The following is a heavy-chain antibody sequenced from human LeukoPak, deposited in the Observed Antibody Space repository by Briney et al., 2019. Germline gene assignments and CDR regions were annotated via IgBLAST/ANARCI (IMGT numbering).Heavy chain of an antibody. V-gene: IGHV3-48*03. Sequence: PGGSLRLSCAASGFTFSSYEMNWVRQAPGKGLEWVSYISSSGSTIYYADSVKGRFTISRDNAKNSLYLQMNSLRAEDTAVYYCARDPMVRGVNYMDVWGKGTTVTISS. D-gene: IGHD3-10*01. CDR2: ISSSGSTI. J-gene: IGHJ6*03. CDR1: GFTFSSYE. CDR3: ARDPMVRGVNYMDV.